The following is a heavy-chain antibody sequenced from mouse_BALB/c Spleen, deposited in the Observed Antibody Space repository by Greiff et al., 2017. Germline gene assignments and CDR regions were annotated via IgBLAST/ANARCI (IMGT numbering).Heavy chain of an antibody. J-gene: IGHJ4*01. CDR1: GFTFTDYY. CDR2: IRNKANGYTT. V-gene: IGHV7-3*02. D-gene: IGHD2-14*01. CDR3: ARRNRYDGDYYAMDY. Sequence: EVNLVESGGGLVQPGGSLRLSCATSGFTFTDYYMSWVRQPPGKALEWLGFIRNKANGYTTEYSASVKGRFTISRDNSQSILYLQMNTLRAEDSATYYCARRNRYDGDYYAMDYWGQGTSVTVSS.